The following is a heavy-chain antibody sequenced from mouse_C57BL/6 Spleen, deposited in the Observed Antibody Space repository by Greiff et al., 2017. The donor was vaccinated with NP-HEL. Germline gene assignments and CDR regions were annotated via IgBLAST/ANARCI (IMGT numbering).Heavy chain of an antibody. J-gene: IGHJ4*01. CDR1: GYTFTSYW. CDR3: ANYGSSPYYAMDY. V-gene: IGHV1-55*01. CDR2: IYPGSGST. Sequence: VQLQQPGAELVKPGASVKMSCKASGYTFTSYWITWVKQRPGQGLEWIGDIYPGSGSTNYNEKFKSKATLTVDTSSSTAYMQLSSLTSEDSAVYYCANYGSSPYYAMDYWGQGTSVTVSS. D-gene: IGHD1-1*01.